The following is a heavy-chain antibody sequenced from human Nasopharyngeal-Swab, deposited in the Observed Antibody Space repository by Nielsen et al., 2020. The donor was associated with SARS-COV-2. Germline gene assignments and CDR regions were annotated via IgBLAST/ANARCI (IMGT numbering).Heavy chain of an antibody. Sequence: ASVKVSCKVSGYTLTELSMHWVRQAPGKGLEWMGGFDPEDGETIYAQKFQGRVTMTEDTSTDTAYMGLSSLRSEDTAVYYCATSPAVAGTNWYFDLWGRGTLVTVSS. CDR3: ATSPAVAGTNWYFDL. V-gene: IGHV1-24*01. CDR1: GYTLTELS. CDR2: FDPEDGET. J-gene: IGHJ2*01. D-gene: IGHD6-19*01.